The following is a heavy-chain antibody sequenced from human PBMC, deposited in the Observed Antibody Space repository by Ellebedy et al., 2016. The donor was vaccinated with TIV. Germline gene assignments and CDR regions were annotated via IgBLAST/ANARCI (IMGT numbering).Heavy chain of an antibody. V-gene: IGHV3-21*01. Sequence: GESLKISXVMSGFTLSNYCMAWVRQAPGKGLEWVSSISSSSNYIYFADSVKGRFTISRDNAKNSLYLQMNSLRAEDTAVYYCARVGEVTRAYYYYAMDVWGQGTTVTVSS. CDR2: ISSSSNYI. D-gene: IGHD4-17*01. CDR1: GFTLSNYC. J-gene: IGHJ6*02. CDR3: ARVGEVTRAYYYYAMDV.